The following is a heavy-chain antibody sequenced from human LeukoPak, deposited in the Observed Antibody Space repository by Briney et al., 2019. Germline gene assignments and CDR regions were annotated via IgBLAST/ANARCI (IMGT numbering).Heavy chain of an antibody. D-gene: IGHD6-13*01. CDR2: IIPIFGTA. V-gene: IGHV1-69*13. CDR1: GGTFSSYA. J-gene: IGHJ6*02. CDR3: ARRGYSSTNYYYYGMDV. Sequence: ASVKVSCKASGGTFSSYAISWVRQAPGQGLEWMGGIIPIFGTANYAQKFQGRVTITADEFTSTAYMELSSLRSEDTAVYYCARRGYSSTNYYYYGMDVWGQGTTVTVSS.